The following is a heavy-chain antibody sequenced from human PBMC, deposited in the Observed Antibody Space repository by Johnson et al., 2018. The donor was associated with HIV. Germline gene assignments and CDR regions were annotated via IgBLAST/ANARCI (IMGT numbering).Heavy chain of an antibody. Sequence: VQLVESGGGVVQPGRSLRLSCAASGFTFSSYAMHWVRQAPGKGLEWVANKKQDGGEKYYVDSVKGRFTISRDNYKHTLYLKMNSLRAEDTAVYYCARDAPNFFHSSGVRDDAFDIWGPGTMVTVSS. CDR1: GFTFSSYA. J-gene: IGHJ3*02. CDR3: ARDAPNFFHSSGVRDDAFDI. CDR2: KKQDGGEK. V-gene: IGHV3-7*01. D-gene: IGHD3-22*01.